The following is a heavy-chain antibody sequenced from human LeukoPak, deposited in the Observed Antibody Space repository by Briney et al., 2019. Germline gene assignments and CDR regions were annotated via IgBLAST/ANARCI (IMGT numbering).Heavy chain of an antibody. J-gene: IGHJ5*02. V-gene: IGHV1-69*13. CDR2: IIPIFGTA. Sequence: SVKVSCKASGGTFSSYAISWVRQAPGQGLEWMGGIIPIFGTANYAQKFQGRVTITADESTSTAYMELSSLRSEDTAVYYCARDPEQQLALYNWFDPWGQGTLVTVSS. D-gene: IGHD6-13*01. CDR3: ARDPEQQLALYNWFDP. CDR1: GGTFSSYA.